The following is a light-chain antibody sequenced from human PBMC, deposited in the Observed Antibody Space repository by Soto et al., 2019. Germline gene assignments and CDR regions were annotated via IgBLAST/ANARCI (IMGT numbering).Light chain of an antibody. CDR1: NIGTKS. CDR3: QVWYSTTDHPV. V-gene: IGLV3-21*02. CDR2: DDS. Sequence: SYELTQPPSVSVAPGRTARITCWGNNIGTKSVHWYQQKPGQAPVLVVYDDSDRPSGIPERFSGSNSGNAATLTISRVEAGDDADYYCQVWYSTTDHPVFGGGTKLTVL. J-gene: IGLJ2*01.